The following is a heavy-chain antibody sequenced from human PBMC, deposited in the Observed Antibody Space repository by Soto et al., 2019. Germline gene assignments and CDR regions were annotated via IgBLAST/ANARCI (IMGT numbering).Heavy chain of an antibody. CDR1: GFTFSSYA. J-gene: IGHJ6*02. CDR2: ISGSGGST. CDR3: ATEGVDTAMAADYYYYYGMDV. Sequence: LRLSCAASGFTFSSYAMSWVRQAPGKGLEWVSAISGSGGSTYYADSVKGRFTISRDNSKNTLYLQMNSLRAEDTAVYYCATEGVDTAMAADYYYYYGMDVWGQGTTVTVSS. D-gene: IGHD5-18*01. V-gene: IGHV3-23*01.